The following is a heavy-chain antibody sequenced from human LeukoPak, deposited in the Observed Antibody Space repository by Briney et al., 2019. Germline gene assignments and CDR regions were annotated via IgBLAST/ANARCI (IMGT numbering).Heavy chain of an antibody. D-gene: IGHD1-14*01. V-gene: IGHV3-53*01. CDR2: IYSDSST. CDR1: ELTVSSNC. J-gene: IGHJ4*02. Sequence: GGSLRLSCAASELTVSSNCMTWVRQAPGKGLEWVSFIYSDSSTYYADSVRGRFTISRDNSKNTLYLQMNSLRAEDTAVYYCARRAGIYSHPYDYWGQGTLVTVSS. CDR3: ARRAGIYSHPYDY.